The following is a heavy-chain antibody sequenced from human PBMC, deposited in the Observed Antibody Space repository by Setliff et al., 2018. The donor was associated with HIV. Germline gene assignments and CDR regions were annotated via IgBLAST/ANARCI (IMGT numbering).Heavy chain of an antibody. CDR3: ARDHDSSAYTYFDY. CDR1: GYTFTAYG. D-gene: IGHD3-22*01. Sequence: ASVKVSCKPSGYTFTAYGLSWVRQAPGQGLEWMGGIIPILGIANYAQKFQGRVTITADKSTSTAYMELSSLRSEDTAVYYCARDHDSSAYTYFDYWGQGTLVTVS. CDR2: IIPILGIA. J-gene: IGHJ4*02. V-gene: IGHV1-69*10.